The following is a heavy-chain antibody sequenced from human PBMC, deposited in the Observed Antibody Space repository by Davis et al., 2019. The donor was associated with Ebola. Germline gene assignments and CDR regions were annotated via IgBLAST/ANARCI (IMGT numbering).Heavy chain of an antibody. CDR3: ARGSSSWYRNWFDP. V-gene: IGHV1-3*01. Sequence: AASVKVSCKASGYTFTSYAMHWVRQAPGQRLEWMGWINAGNGNTKYSQKFQGRVTITRDTSASTAYMELSSLRSEDTAVYYCARGSSSWYRNWFDPWGQGTLVTVSS. CDR1: GYTFTSYA. CDR2: INAGNGNT. D-gene: IGHD6-13*01. J-gene: IGHJ5*02.